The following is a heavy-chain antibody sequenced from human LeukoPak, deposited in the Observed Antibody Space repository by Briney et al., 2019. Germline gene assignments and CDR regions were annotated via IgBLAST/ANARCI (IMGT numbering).Heavy chain of an antibody. CDR3: ARDGSGWANYYYYGMDV. V-gene: IGHV3-53*04. D-gene: IGHD6-19*01. Sequence: GGSLRLSCAASGFTFNNHDMHWVRQAPGRGLEWVSVIHSGGSTYYADSVKGRFTISRHDLKNTLYLQMNSLRPEDTAVYYCARDGSGWANYYYYGMDVWGQGTTVTVSS. CDR1: GFTFNNHD. J-gene: IGHJ6*02. CDR2: IHSGGST.